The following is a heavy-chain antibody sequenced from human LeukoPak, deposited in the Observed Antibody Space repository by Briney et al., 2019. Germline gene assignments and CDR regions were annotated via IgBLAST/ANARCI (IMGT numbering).Heavy chain of an antibody. V-gene: IGHV3-48*03. CDR2: ISSSGSTK. Sequence: GGSLRLSCVASGFTFSNYEMNWVRQAPGKGLEWVSYISSSGSTKHYTDSVKGRFTISRDNAKNSLYLQMSSLRAEDTAVYYCAALAYYYGSGASGPNIDYWGQGTLVTVSS. CDR3: AALAYYYGSGASGPNIDY. J-gene: IGHJ4*02. D-gene: IGHD3-10*01. CDR1: GFTFSNYE.